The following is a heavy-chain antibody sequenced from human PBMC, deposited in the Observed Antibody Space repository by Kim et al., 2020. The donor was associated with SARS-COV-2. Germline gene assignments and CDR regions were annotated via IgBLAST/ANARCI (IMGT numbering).Heavy chain of an antibody. J-gene: IGHJ6*02. Sequence: GGSLRLSCAASGFTFSSYAMSWVRQAPGKGLEWVSAISGSGGSTYYADSVKGRFTISRDNSKNTLYLQMNSLRAEDTAVYYCANPSPGYSYGSYYYYYGMDVWGQGTTVTVSS. CDR1: GFTFSSYA. V-gene: IGHV3-23*01. CDR3: ANPSPGYSYGSYYYYYGMDV. CDR2: ISGSGGST. D-gene: IGHD5-18*01.